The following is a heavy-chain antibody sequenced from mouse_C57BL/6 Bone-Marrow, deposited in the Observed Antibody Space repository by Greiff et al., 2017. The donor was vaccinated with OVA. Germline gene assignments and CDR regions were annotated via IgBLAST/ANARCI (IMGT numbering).Heavy chain of an antibody. CDR2: SRNKANDYTT. V-gene: IGHV7-1*01. J-gene: IGHJ1*03. Sequence: EVKLMESGGGLVQSGRSLRLSCATSGFTFSDFYMEWVRQAPGKGLEWIAASRNKANDYTTEYSASVKGRFIVSRDTSQSILYLQMNALRAEDTAIYYCARDALYDDDVYFDVWGTGTTVTVSS. CDR3: ARDALYDDDVYFDV. D-gene: IGHD2-4*01. CDR1: GFTFSDFY.